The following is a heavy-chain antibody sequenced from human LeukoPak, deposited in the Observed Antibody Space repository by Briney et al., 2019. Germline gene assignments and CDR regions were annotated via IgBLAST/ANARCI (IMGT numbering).Heavy chain of an antibody. V-gene: IGHV1-46*01. CDR1: GYTFTSYY. D-gene: IGHD3-10*01. CDR3: ARDHGVIGTRGGRICGMDV. J-gene: IGHJ6*02. Sequence: ASVKVSCKASGYTFTSYYMHWVRQAPGQGLEWMGIINPSGGSTSYARKFQGRVTMTRDTSTSTVYMELSSLRSEDTAVYYCARDHGVIGTRGGRICGMDVWGQGTTVTVSS. CDR2: INPSGGST.